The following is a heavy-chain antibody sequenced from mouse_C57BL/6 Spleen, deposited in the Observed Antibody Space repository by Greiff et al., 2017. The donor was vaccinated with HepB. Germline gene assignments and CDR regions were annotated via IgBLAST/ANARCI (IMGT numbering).Heavy chain of an antibody. V-gene: IGHV14-4*01. D-gene: IGHD1-1*01. Sequence: VHVKQSGAELVRPGASVKLSCTASGFNIKDDYMHWVKQRPEQGLEWIGWIDPENGDTEYASKFQGKATITADTSSNTDYLQLSSLTSEDTAVYYCTTRGYYGSSYLYVEVWGTGTTVTVSS. CDR1: GFNIKDDY. CDR3: TTRGYYGSSYLYVEV. J-gene: IGHJ1*03. CDR2: IDPENGDT.